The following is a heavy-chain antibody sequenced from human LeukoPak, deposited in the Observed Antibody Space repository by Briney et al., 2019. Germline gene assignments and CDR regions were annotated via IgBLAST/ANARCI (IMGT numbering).Heavy chain of an antibody. Sequence: PGGSLRLSCAASGFTFSSYAMHWVRQAPGKGLEWVAVISYDGSNKYYAGSVKGRFTISRDNSKNILYLQMNSLRVEDTAVYYCARNGSEAASYFDSWGQGTLVTVSS. CDR1: GFTFSSYA. CDR3: ARNGSEAASYFDS. CDR2: ISYDGSNK. J-gene: IGHJ4*02. V-gene: IGHV3-30-3*01. D-gene: IGHD6-25*01.